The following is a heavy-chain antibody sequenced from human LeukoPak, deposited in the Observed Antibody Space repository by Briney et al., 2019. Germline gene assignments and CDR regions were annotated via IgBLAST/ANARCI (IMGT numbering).Heavy chain of an antibody. CDR2: ISGSGSTI. CDR1: GFTFSDYY. D-gene: IGHD3-22*01. V-gene: IGHV3-11*01. J-gene: IGHJ3*02. Sequence: GGSLRLSCAASGFTFSDYYMSWIRQAPGKGLEWVSYISGSGSTIYYADSVKGRFTISRDNAKNSLYLQMNSLRAEDTAVYYCAGDSSGYLRNAFDIWGQGTMVTVSS. CDR3: AGDSSGYLRNAFDI.